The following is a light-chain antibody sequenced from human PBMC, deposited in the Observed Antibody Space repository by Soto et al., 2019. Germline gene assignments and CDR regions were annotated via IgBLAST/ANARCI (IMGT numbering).Light chain of an antibody. Sequence: DIQMTQSPSSLSASVGDRVTITCRASQSISRYLNWYQQKPGKAPKLLIYAASSLQSGVPSRFSGSGSGTDFTITISSLQPEDFPTYFCQQSYSTLGLTFGGGTKVEIK. CDR3: QQSYSTLGLT. J-gene: IGKJ4*01. CDR1: QSISRY. CDR2: AAS. V-gene: IGKV1-39*01.